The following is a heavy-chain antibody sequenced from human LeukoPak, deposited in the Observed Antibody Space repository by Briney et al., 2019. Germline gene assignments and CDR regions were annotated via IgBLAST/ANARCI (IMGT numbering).Heavy chain of an antibody. CDR2: INHSGST. V-gene: IGHV4-34*01. CDR3: ARGGAVADPYFFDY. Sequence: SETLSLTCAVYGGSFSGYYWSWIRQPPGKGLEWIGEINHSGSTNYNPSLKSRVTISVDTSKNQFSLRLSSVTAADTAVYYCARGGAVADPYFFDYWGQGTLVTVSS. CDR1: GGSFSGYY. J-gene: IGHJ4*02. D-gene: IGHD6-19*01.